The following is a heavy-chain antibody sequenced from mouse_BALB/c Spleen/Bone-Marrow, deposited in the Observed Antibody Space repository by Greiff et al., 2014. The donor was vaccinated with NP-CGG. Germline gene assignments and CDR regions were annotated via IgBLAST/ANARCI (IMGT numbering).Heavy chain of an antibody. CDR2: IDPANGNT. J-gene: IGHJ3*01. CDR3: ASYYYGSSSFAY. CDR1: GFNIKDTY. D-gene: IGHD1-1*01. V-gene: IGHV14-3*02. Sequence: LVESGAELVKPGASVKLSCTASGFNIKDTYMHWVEQRPEQGLEWIGRIDPANGNTKYDPKFQGKATITADTSSNTAYLQLSSLTSEDTAVYYCASYYYGSSSFAYWGPGTLVTVSA.